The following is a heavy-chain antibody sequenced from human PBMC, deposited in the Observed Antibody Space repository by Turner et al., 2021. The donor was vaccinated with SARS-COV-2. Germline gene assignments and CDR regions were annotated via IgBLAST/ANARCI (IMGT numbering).Heavy chain of an antibody. D-gene: IGHD6-19*01. CDR1: GGSISSSSYY. J-gene: IGHJ3*02. CDR3: ASPGGNSGWFFAYDI. Sequence: QLQLQESGPGLVKPSATLSLTCTVSGGSISSSSYYWGWIRQPPGKGLEWIGSIYYRGSTYYNPALKSRVTISVDTSKNQFSLKLNSVTAADTAVYYCASPGGNSGWFFAYDIWGQGTMVTVSS. V-gene: IGHV4-39*01. CDR2: IYYRGST.